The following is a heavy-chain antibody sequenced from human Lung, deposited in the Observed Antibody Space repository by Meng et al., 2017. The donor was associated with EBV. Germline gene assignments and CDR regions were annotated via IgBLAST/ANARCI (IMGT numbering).Heavy chain of an antibody. V-gene: IGHV4-31*03. J-gene: IGHJ4*02. CDR3: ARGPSGSYYPSFDY. D-gene: IGHD1-26*01. CDR2: IYYSGSA. CDR1: GGSISSGGYY. Sequence: QGQRQESGRGLVKPSQTLSLTCTVSGGSISSGGYYWSWIRQHPGKGLEWIGNIYYSGSAYYNPSLKSRVTISVDTSKNHFSLKLSSVTAADTAVYYCARGPSGSYYPSFDYWGQGTLVTVSS.